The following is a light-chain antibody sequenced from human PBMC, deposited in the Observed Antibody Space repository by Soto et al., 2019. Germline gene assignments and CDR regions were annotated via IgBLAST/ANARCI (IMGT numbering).Light chain of an antibody. J-gene: IGKJ4*01. CDR3: QQYSSSPLT. CDR2: GAS. CDR1: QSVSSNS. V-gene: IGKV3-20*01. Sequence: EIGLTQSPGTLSLSPGERATLSCRASQSVSSNSLAWYQQRPGQAPRLLIYGASSRASGIPDRFSGSGSGTDFTLTISRLEPEDFAVYYCQQYSSSPLTFGGGTKVEIK.